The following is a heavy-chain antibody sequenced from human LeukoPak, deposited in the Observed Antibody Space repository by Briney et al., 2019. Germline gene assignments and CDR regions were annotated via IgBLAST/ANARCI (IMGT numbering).Heavy chain of an antibody. D-gene: IGHD4-11*01. Sequence: SETLSLTCTVSGGSISSYYWSWIRQPPGKGLERIGYIYYSGSTNYNPSLKSRVTISVDTSKNQFSLKLSSVTAADTAVYYCARVLLTTVTTGHFDYWGQGTLVTVSS. CDR2: IYYSGST. J-gene: IGHJ4*02. V-gene: IGHV4-59*01. CDR3: ARVLLTTVTTGHFDY. CDR1: GGSISSYY.